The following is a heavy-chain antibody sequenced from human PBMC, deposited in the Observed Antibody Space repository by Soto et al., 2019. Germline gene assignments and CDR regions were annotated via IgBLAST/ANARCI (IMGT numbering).Heavy chain of an antibody. V-gene: IGHV3-48*02. CDR2: ISSSTSTI. D-gene: IGHD3-22*01. J-gene: IGHJ4*02. CDR3: AREPGRDYYDSSGYFDY. CDR1: GFTFSSYS. Sequence: EVQLVESGGGLVQPGGSLRLSCAASGFTFSSYSMNWVRQAPGKGLEWISYISSSTSTIYYADSVKGRFTISRDNAKKSLYLQMNSLRDEDTAVYYCAREPGRDYYDSSGYFDYWGQGTLVTVSS.